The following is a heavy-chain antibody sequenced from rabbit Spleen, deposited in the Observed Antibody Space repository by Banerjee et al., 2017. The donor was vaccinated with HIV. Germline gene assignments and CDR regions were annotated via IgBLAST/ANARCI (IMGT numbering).Heavy chain of an antibody. J-gene: IGHJ4*01. V-gene: IGHV1S45*01. CDR1: GFAFSGSYY. Sequence: QEQLEESGGDLVKPGASLTLTCTASGFAFSGSYYMCWVRQAPGKGLEWIACIYNGDGSTYYASWLNGRFTISKTSSTTVTLQMTSLTVADTATYFCARDTDSGGLHFVLWGPGTLVTVS. D-gene: IGHD4-1*01. CDR2: IYNGDGST. CDR3: ARDTDSGGLHFVL.